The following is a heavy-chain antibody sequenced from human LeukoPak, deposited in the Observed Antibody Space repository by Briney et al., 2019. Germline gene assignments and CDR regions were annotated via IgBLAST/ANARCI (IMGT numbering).Heavy chain of an antibody. V-gene: IGHV4-59*01. CDR1: GGSISSYY. D-gene: IGHD6-13*01. CDR2: IYYSGHT. CDR3: ARSRLYSSSWPFDY. J-gene: IGHJ4*02. Sequence: SETLSLTCTVSGGSISSYYWSWIRQPPGKGLEWIGYIYYSGHTNHNPSLKSRVTISVDTSKNQFSLKLSSVTAADTAVYYCARSRLYSSSWPFDYWGQGTLVTVSS.